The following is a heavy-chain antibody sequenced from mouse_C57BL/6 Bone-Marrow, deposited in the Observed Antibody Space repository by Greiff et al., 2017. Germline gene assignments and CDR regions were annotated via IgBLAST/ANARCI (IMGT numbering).Heavy chain of an antibody. CDR2: IYPGSGST. CDR3: ARRNYYGSSLYYFDY. CDR1: GYTFTSYW. Sequence: QVQLQQPGAELVKPGASVKMSCKASGYTFTSYWITWVKQRPGQGLEWIGDIYPGSGSTNYNEKFKSKATLTVDTSSSTAYMQLSSLTSEDSAVYYCARRNYYGSSLYYFDYWGQGTTLTVSS. J-gene: IGHJ2*01. V-gene: IGHV1-55*01. D-gene: IGHD1-1*01.